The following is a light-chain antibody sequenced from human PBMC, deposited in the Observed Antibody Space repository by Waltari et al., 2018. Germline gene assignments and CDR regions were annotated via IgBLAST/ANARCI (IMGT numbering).Light chain of an antibody. J-gene: IGKJ5*01. CDR1: QSVLYNSNNKNY. Sequence: DIVMTQSPDSLAVSLGERATINCKSSQSVLYNSNNKNYLAWYQQKPGRPPHLLIYWASTRESGVPDRFSGSGSGTDFTLTISSLQAEDVAVYYCQKYYSTITFGHGTRLEIK. V-gene: IGKV4-1*01. CDR3: QKYYSTIT. CDR2: WAS.